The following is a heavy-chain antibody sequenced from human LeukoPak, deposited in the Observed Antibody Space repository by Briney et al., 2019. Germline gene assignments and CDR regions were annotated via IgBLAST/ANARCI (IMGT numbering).Heavy chain of an antibody. CDR1: GFTFSRYA. Sequence: GGSLRLSCSASGFTFSRYAMHWVRQAPGKGLEYVSAISSNGGSTYYGDSVKGRFTISRDNSKNTLYLQMSSLRAEDTVVYYCVKARGIQLWLPGDYWGQGTLVTVSS. J-gene: IGHJ4*02. CDR2: ISSNGGST. V-gene: IGHV3-64D*09. CDR3: VKARGIQLWLPGDY. D-gene: IGHD5-18*01.